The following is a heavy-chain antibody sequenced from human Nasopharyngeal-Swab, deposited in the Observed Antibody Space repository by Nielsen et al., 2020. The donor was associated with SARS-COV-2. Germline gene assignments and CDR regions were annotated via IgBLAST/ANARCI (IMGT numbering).Heavy chain of an antibody. CDR2: ISSSGSTI. CDR3: ARSSHQSEGYAFDY. Sequence: GESLKISCAASGFTFSDYYMSWIRQAPGKGLEWVSYISSSGSTIYYADSVKGRFTISRDNAKNPLYLQMNSLRAEDTAVYYCARSSHQSEGYAFDYWGQGTLVTVSS. J-gene: IGHJ4*02. D-gene: IGHD5-12*01. CDR1: GFTFSDYY. V-gene: IGHV3-11*01.